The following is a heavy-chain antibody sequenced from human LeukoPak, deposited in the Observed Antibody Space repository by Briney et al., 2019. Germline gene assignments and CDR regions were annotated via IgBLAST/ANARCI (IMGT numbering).Heavy chain of an antibody. V-gene: IGHV4-61*02. D-gene: IGHD1-26*01. Sequence: SETLSLTCTVSGGSISSGSYYWSWIRQPAGKGLEWIGRIYTSGSTNYNPSLKSRVTISVDTSKSQFSLKLSSVTAADTAVYYCAREKIDGSQHGVQHWGQGTLVTVSS. J-gene: IGHJ1*01. CDR1: GGSISSGSYY. CDR2: IYTSGST. CDR3: AREKIDGSQHGVQH.